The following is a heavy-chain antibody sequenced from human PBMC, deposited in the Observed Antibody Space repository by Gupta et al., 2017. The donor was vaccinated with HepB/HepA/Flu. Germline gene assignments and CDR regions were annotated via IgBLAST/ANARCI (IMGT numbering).Heavy chain of an antibody. V-gene: IGHV3-33*01. CDR1: GFRFSRYG. D-gene: IGHD2-8*01. CDR3: ATDGPHRDIND. Sequence: QVKLVEAGGGVVRPGQSLRLTCGASGFRFSRYGMHWVRQAPGKGLEWLAFISLMDWVAHLTSGEYKKYYVDSLKGRLTISRDNSKNTLYLQVTSLRAEDTAVYYCATDGPHRDINDWGQGTLVTVSS. J-gene: IGHJ4*02. CDR2: ISLMDWVAHLTSGEYKK.